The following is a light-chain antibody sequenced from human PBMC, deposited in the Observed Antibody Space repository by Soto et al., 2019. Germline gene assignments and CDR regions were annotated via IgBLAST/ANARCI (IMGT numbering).Light chain of an antibody. Sequence: QSALTQPRSVSGSPGQSVTISCTATSSDVGGYDYFSWYQQHPGRAPKLMIYDVTKRPSGVPDRFSGSKSGDTASLTISGLQAEDEAEYHCCSSTSTSPPSMFAGGTKVTVL. V-gene: IGLV2-11*01. CDR3: CSSTSTSPPSM. CDR2: DVT. CDR1: SSDVGGYDY. J-gene: IGLJ3*02.